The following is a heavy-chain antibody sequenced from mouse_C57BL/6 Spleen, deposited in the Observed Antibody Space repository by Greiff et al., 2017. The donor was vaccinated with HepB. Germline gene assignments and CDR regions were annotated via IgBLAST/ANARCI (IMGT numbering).Heavy chain of an antibody. J-gene: IGHJ2*01. CDR2: ISSGGDYI. CDR1: GFTFSSYA. V-gene: IGHV5-9-1*02. Sequence: EVQLVESGAGLVKPGGSLKLSCAASGFTFSSYAMSWVRQTPEKRLEWVAYISSGGDYIYYADTVKGRFTISRDNARKTLYLQMSSLKSEDTAMYYCTREGRDSYYFDYWGQGTTLTVSS. CDR3: TREGRDSYYFDY. D-gene: IGHD3-3*01.